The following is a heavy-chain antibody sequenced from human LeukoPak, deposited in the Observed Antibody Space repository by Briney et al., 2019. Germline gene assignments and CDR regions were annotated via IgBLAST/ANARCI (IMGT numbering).Heavy chain of an antibody. CDR2: TYYRSKWSN. V-gene: IGHV6-1*01. CDR3: AREPSSVTGMLFDY. CDR1: GDSVSSNSAA. J-gene: IGHJ4*02. Sequence: SQTLSLTCVISGDSVSSNSAAWNWIRQSPSRGLEWLGRTYYRSKWSNDYAVSVKSRITINPDTSKNPFSLHLNFVTPEDTAVYYCAREPSSVTGMLFDYWGQGTLVTVSS. D-gene: IGHD6-19*01.